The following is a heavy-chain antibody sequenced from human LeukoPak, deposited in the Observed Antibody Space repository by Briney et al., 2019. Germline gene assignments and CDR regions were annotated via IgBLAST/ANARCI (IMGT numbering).Heavy chain of an antibody. Sequence: GASVKVSCKASGYTFTSYDINWVRQATGQGLERRGWMNPNSGNTGYAQKFQGRVTMTRNTSISTAYMELSSLRSEDTAVYYCARGFGYCSGGSCYSWDWFDPWGQGTLVTVSS. CDR3: ARGFGYCSGGSCYSWDWFDP. D-gene: IGHD2-15*01. CDR2: MNPNSGNT. CDR1: GYTFTSYD. V-gene: IGHV1-8*01. J-gene: IGHJ5*02.